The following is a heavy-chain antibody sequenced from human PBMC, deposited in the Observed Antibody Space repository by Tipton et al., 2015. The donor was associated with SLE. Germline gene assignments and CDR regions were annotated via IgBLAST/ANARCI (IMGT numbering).Heavy chain of an antibody. J-gene: IGHJ4*02. V-gene: IGHV3-64D*06. CDR3: VKDITYSSGWHYYFDY. CDR2: ISSNGGST. Sequence: GSLRLSCSASGFTFSSYAMHWVRQAPGKGLEYVSAISSNGGSTYYADSVKGRFTISRDNSKNTLYLQMSSLRAEDTAVYYCVKDITYSSGWHYYFDYWGQGTLVTVSS. CDR1: GFTFSSYA. D-gene: IGHD6-19*01.